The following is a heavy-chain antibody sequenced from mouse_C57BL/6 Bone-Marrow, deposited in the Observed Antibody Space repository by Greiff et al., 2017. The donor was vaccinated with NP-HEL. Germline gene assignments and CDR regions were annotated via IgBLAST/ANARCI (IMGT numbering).Heavy chain of an antibody. CDR1: GYTFTSYW. J-gene: IGHJ1*03. V-gene: IGHV1-69*01. D-gene: IGHD1-1*01. CDR3: AGHYGSSQGYWYFDV. Sequence: QVQLQQPGAELVMPGASVKLSCKASGYTFTSYWMHWVKQRPGQGLEWIGEIDPSDSYTNYNQKFKGKSTLTVDKSSSTAYMQLSSLTSEDSAVYYWAGHYGSSQGYWYFDVWGTGTTVTVSS. CDR2: IDPSDSYT.